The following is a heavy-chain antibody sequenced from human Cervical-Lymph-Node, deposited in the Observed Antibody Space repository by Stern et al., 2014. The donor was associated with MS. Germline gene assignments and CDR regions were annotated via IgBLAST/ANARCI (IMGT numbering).Heavy chain of an antibody. D-gene: IGHD4-11*01. Sequence: MQLVQSGAEVKKPGESLKISCKGSGYSFTSHWIAWVRQMPGKGLEWMGMIYPGDSDTRYSPSFQGQVTIPADKSISTAYLQWSSLKASDTAMYYCARHQTDYKGRDYYYYGMDVWGQGTTVTVSS. J-gene: IGHJ6*02. CDR1: GYSFTSHW. V-gene: IGHV5-51*01. CDR2: IYPGDSDT. CDR3: ARHQTDYKGRDYYYYGMDV.